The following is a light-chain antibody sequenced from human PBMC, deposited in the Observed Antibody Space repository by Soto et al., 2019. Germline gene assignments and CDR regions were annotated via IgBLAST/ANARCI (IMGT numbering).Light chain of an antibody. CDR1: QTISSW. Sequence: DIQMTQSPSTLSGSVGDRVTITCRASQTISSWLAWYQQKPGKAPKLLIYKASTLKSGVPSRFSGSGSGTELRLTIRSLPPDDFATYYCQHYNSYSEAFGQGTKVDI. J-gene: IGKJ1*01. CDR2: KAS. V-gene: IGKV1-5*03. CDR3: QHYNSYSEA.